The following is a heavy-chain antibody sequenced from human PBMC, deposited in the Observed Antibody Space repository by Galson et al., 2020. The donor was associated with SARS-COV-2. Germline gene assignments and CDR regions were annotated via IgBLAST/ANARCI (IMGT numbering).Heavy chain of an antibody. CDR3: VKRYTRGWYDP. CDR1: GFTFSSYI. J-gene: IGHJ5*02. Sequence: GESLKISCSASGFTFSSYIMHWVRQAPGKGLEYVSAIGRDGDNIHYADSVKGRFTISRDNTKNTLYLQMSSLRVEDTAVYYCVKRYTRGWYDPWGQGTLVTVSS. CDR2: IGRDGDNI. V-gene: IGHV3-64D*06. D-gene: IGHD6-13*01.